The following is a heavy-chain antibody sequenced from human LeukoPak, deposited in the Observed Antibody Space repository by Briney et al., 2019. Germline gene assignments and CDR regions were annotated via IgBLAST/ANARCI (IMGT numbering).Heavy chain of an antibody. CDR3: SATHAIAAPQAAYFPD. CDR2: ISAYNGNT. V-gene: IGHV1-18*01. D-gene: IGHD6-13*01. Sequence: ASVKVSCKASGYTFTSYGISLVRQAPGQGLEWMGWISAYNGNTNYAQKLQGRVTMTTGTSASKAYMELRSLRCDDTPVESLSATHAIAAPQAAYFPDCGQGTLVTVSS. J-gene: IGHJ1*01. CDR1: GYTFTSYG.